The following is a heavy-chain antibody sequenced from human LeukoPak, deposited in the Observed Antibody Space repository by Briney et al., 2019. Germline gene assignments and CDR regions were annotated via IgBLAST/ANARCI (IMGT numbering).Heavy chain of an antibody. CDR2: ISYDGSNK. CDR1: GFTFSSYG. D-gene: IGHD1-26*01. V-gene: IGHV3-30*18. Sequence: GGSLRLSCAASGFTFSSYGMHWVRQAPGKGLEWVAVISYDGSNKYYADSVKGRFTISRDNSKNTLYLQMNSLRAEDTAVYYCAKYGYSGSYYYYYYYMDVWGKGTTVTISS. J-gene: IGHJ6*03. CDR3: AKYGYSGSYYYYYYYMDV.